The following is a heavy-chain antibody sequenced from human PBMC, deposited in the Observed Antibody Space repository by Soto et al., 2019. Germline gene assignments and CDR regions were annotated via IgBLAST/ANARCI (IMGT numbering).Heavy chain of an antibody. CDR2: IYYSGST. Sequence: PSETLSLTCTVSGGSISSGGYYWSWIRQHPGKGLEWIGYIYYSGSTYYNPSLKSRVTISVDTSKNQFSLKLSSVTAADTAVYYCARGLRQQLPYDFDYWGQGTLVTVSS. V-gene: IGHV4-31*03. CDR1: GGSISSGGYY. J-gene: IGHJ4*02. CDR3: ARGLRQQLPYDFDY. D-gene: IGHD6-13*01.